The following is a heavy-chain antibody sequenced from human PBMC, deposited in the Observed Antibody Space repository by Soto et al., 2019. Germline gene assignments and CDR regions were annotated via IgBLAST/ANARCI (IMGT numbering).Heavy chain of an antibody. J-gene: IGHJ3*02. Sequence: PGESLKISCKGSGYNFTEYWIAWVRQMPGKGLEWMGIIYPGDSAIKYGPSFEGQVTMSADKSLGTAYLQWSSLKASDTAMYYCVRKRGTGPTDIWGQRSMVNVS. CDR2: IYPGDSAI. CDR3: VRKRGTGPTDI. D-gene: IGHD1-1*01. V-gene: IGHV5-51*01. CDR1: GYNFTEYW.